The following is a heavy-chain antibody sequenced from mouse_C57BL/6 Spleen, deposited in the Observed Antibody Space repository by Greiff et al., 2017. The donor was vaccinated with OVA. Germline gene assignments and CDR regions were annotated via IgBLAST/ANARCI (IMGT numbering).Heavy chain of an antibody. D-gene: IGHD3-2*02. J-gene: IGHJ2*01. CDR1: GYTFTSYW. Sequence: VQLQQPGAELVRPGSSVKLSCKASGYTFTSYWMDWVKQRPGQGLEWIGNIYPSDSETHYNQKFKDKATLTVDKSSSTAYMQLSSLTSEDSAVYYCASTSSGYAYFDYWGQGTTLTVSS. CDR2: IYPSDSET. V-gene: IGHV1-61*01. CDR3: ASTSSGYAYFDY.